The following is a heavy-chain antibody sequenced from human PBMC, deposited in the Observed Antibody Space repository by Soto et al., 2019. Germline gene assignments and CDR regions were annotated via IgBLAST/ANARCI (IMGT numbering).Heavy chain of an antibody. D-gene: IGHD3-22*01. V-gene: IGHV3-23*01. CDR3: AKASGSSGYILSDY. CDR1: GFTFSSYA. Sequence: HPGGSLRLSCAASGFTFSSYAVSWVRQAPGKGLEWVSAISGSGGSTYYADSVKGRFTISRDNSKNTLYLQMNSLRAEDTAVYYCAKASGSSGYILSDYWGQGTLVTVSS. CDR2: ISGSGGST. J-gene: IGHJ4*02.